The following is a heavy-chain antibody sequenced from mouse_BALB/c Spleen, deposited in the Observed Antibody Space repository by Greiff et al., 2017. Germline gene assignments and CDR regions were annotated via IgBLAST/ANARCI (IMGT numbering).Heavy chain of an antibody. Sequence: EVMLVESGGGLVKPGGSLKLSCAASGFTFSSYAMSWVRQTPEKRLEWVASISSGGSTYYPDSVKGRFTISRDNARNILYLQMSSLRSEDTAMYYCAREAYYRYDGTWFAYWGQGTLVTVSA. CDR2: ISSGGST. D-gene: IGHD2-14*01. CDR3: AREAYYRYDGTWFAY. V-gene: IGHV5-6-5*01. J-gene: IGHJ3*01. CDR1: GFTFSSYA.